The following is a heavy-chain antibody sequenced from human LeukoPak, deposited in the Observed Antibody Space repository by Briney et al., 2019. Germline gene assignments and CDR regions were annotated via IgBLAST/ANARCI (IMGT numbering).Heavy chain of an antibody. J-gene: IGHJ4*02. CDR3: AEEIGEPQPYFDY. CDR1: GFTFSSYG. Sequence: PGGSLRLSCAASGFTFSSYGMHWVRQAPGKGLEWVAVVWYDGSNKYYADSVKGRFTISRDNSKNTLYLQMNSLRAEDTAVYYCAEEIGEPQPYFDYWGQGTLVTVSS. V-gene: IGHV3-33*06. D-gene: IGHD3-10*01. CDR2: VWYDGSNK.